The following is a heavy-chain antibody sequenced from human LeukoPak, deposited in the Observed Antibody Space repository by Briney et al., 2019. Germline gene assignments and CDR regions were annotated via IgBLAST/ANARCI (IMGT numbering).Heavy chain of an antibody. D-gene: IGHD2-21*01. CDR3: ARENCGGDCYTDY. CDR2: IYYSGST. Sequence: SETLSLTCTVSGGSINSGDYYWSWIRQPRGKGLEWIGYIYYSGSTYYNPSLKSRVTISVDTSKNQFSLKLSSVTAADTAVYYCARENCGGDCYTDYLGQGTLVTVSS. J-gene: IGHJ4*02. CDR1: GGSINSGDYY. V-gene: IGHV4-30-4*08.